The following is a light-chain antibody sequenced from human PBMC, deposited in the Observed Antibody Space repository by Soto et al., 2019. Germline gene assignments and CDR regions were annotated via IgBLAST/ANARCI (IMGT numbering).Light chain of an antibody. V-gene: IGLV2-11*01. CDR2: DVY. J-gene: IGLJ3*02. Sequence: QSALTQSRSVSGSPGQSVTISCTGTSSDVSWYQHHPGKAPKPIIYDVYKRPSGVPDRFSGSKSGNTASLTISGLQADDEADFYCSSYAGGHIWVFGGGTKLTVL. CDR1: SSDV. CDR3: SSYAGGHIWV.